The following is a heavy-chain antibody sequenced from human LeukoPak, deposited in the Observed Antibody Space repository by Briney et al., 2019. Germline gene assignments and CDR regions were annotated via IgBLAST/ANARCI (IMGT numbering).Heavy chain of an antibody. V-gene: IGHV4-59*13. CDR3: ARKDGDG. D-gene: IGHD5-24*01. CDR1: GVSISTYH. CDR2: IYNSGST. J-gene: IGHJ4*02. Sequence: SETLSLTCTVSGVSISTYHWTWIRQPPGEGLEWIGHIYNSGSTNYNPSLRGRVTISLDASKNQVSLKLSSVTAADTAMYYCARKDGDGWGQGTLVTVSS.